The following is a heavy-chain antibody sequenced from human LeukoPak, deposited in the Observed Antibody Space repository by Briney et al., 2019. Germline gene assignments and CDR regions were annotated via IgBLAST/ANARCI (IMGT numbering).Heavy chain of an antibody. CDR3: GARPGEVAVPYDY. D-gene: IGHD2-15*01. V-gene: IGHV3-23*01. Sequence: PGGSLRLSCAASGFTFSTYAMTWVRQAPGKGLEWVSVISGSGGFTYYADSVKGRFTISRDNSKSTLYLQMHSLRAEDTAVYYCGARPGEVAVPYDYWGQGTLVTVSS. J-gene: IGHJ4*02. CDR1: GFTFSTYA. CDR2: ISGSGGFT.